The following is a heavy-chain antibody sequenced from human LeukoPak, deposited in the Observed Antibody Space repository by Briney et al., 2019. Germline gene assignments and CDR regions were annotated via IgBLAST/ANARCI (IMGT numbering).Heavy chain of an antibody. Sequence: SETLSLTCTVSGGSISTYYGNWIRQAPGKGLEWIGYIYYSGSTYYNPSLKSRVTISVDTSKNQFSLKLSSVTAADTAVYYCARGWGYSYSIDAFDIWGQGTMVTVSS. CDR2: IYYSGST. J-gene: IGHJ3*02. D-gene: IGHD5-18*01. V-gene: IGHV4-59*08. CDR3: ARGWGYSYSIDAFDI. CDR1: GGSISTYY.